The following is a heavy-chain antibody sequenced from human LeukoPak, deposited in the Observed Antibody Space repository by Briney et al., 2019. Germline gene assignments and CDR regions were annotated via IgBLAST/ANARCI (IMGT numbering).Heavy chain of an antibody. CDR1: GGSFSGYY. CDR3: AIGGTTIFY. J-gene: IGHJ4*02. Sequence: SSETLSLTCAVYGGSFSGYYWSWIRQPPGKWLEWIGEINHSGSTNYNPSLKSRVTISVDTSKNQFSLKLSSVTAADTAVYYCAIGGTTIFYWGQGTLVTVSS. V-gene: IGHV4-34*01. CDR2: INHSGST. D-gene: IGHD1-7*01.